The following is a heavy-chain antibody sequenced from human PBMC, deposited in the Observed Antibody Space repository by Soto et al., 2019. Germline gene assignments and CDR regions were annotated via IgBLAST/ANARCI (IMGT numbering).Heavy chain of an antibody. J-gene: IGHJ6*02. V-gene: IGHV3-11*04. D-gene: IGHD1-26*01. CDR3: ARDLKEDGSYYVFYYYYGMDV. Sequence: GGSLRLSCAGSGFTLTDHYIDWVRQAPGKGMEWFSYISSSGSTIYYADSVKGRFTISRDNAKNSLYLQMNSLRAEDTAVYYCARDLKEDGSYYVFYYYYGMDVWGQGTTVTVSS. CDR2: ISSSGSTI. CDR1: GFTLTDHY.